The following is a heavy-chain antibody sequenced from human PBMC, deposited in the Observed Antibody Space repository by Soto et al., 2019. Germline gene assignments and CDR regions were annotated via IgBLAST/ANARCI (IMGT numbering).Heavy chain of an antibody. CDR3: TRDRDATGRFDY. CDR2: TYYRSKWYS. J-gene: IGHJ4*02. Sequence: PSQTLSLTCAISGDSVSSNSATWNWIRQSPSRGLECLGRTYYRSKWYSDYAESVKSRISINADTSRNQISLQLNSVTPEDTAVYYCTRDRDATGRFDYWGQGALVTSPQ. CDR1: GDSVSSNSAT. V-gene: IGHV6-1*01. D-gene: IGHD1-1*01.